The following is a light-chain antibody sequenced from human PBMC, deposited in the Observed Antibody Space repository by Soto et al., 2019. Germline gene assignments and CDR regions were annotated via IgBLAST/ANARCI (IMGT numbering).Light chain of an antibody. V-gene: IGKV1-9*01. J-gene: IGKJ4*01. CDR1: QGIATN. CDR2: GAS. Sequence: DIQLTQSPSFLSASIGDRVTITCRASQGIATNLGWYQQKPGKAPQLLIHGASTLQSGVPSRFSGSGSGTQFILTSSSLGPEDSATYFCQQLSDFLPSFGGGTKLEIK. CDR3: QQLSDFLPS.